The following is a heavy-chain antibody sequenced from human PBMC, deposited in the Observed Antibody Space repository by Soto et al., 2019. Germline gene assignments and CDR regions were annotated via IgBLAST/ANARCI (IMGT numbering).Heavy chain of an antibody. V-gene: IGHV3-30*19. CDR1: GFLLSRNY. J-gene: IGHJ4*02. D-gene: IGHD6-19*01. CDR2: ISDDGSNK. CDR3: ARVEQWLYIAKY. Sequence: PGGSLILSCAVSGFLLSRNYMTWVRPAPGKGLEWVALISDDGSNKYYADSVKGRFAISRDNSKNTLYLQMNSLRGEDTAVYSCARVEQWLYIAKYWGQGTLVTVSS.